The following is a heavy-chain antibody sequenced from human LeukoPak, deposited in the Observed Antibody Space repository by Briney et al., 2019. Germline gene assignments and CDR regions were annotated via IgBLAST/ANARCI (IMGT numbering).Heavy chain of an antibody. CDR2: INHSGST. CDR1: SDSISNSAYH. J-gene: IGHJ4*02. V-gene: IGHV4-39*07. D-gene: IGHD1-26*01. CDR3: AGGPYSGSYQSI. Sequence: SETLSLTCTVSSDSISNSAYHWGWIRQPPGKGLEWIGEINHSGSTNYNPSLKGRVTISVDTSKNQFSLKLSSVTAADTAVYYCAGGPYSGSYQSIWGQGTLVTVSS.